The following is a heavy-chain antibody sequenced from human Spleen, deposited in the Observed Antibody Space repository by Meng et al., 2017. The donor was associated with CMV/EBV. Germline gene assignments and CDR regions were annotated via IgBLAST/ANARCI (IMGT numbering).Heavy chain of an antibody. D-gene: IGHD2-21*01. CDR1: FSKYA. Sequence: FSKYAMSWVRQPPGKGLECVSLISSGGINTYYTDSVKGRFTISRDDSKNTLYLQMNSLRAEDTAFYYCAKVEPPIGDFYQRRDYFDYWGQGTLVTVSS. CDR3: AKVEPPIGDFYQRRDYFDY. J-gene: IGHJ4*02. V-gene: IGHV3-23*03. CDR2: ISSGGINT.